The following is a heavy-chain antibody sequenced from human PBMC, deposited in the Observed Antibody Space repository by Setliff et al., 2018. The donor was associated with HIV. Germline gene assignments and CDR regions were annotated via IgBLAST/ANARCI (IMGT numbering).Heavy chain of an antibody. V-gene: IGHV3-11*04. CDR2: ISSSGATI. D-gene: IGHD3-16*01. J-gene: IGHJ5*02. CDR1: GFTFSASY. Sequence: GGSLRLSCAASGFTFSASYMTWIRQAPGKGLEWVAHISSSGATIYYVDSVKGRFTISRDNAANSLYLQMNSLRVEDTAIYFCARYFYASSSSAIDAWGQGRPVTVSS. CDR3: ARYFYASSSSAIDA.